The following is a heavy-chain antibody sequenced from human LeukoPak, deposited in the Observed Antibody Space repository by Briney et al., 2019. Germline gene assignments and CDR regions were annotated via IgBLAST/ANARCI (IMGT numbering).Heavy chain of an antibody. CDR3: ARGRATVTMMGNYFDY. Sequence: SETLSLTCAVYGGSFSGYYWSWIRQPPGKGLEWIGEINHSGSTNYNPSLKSRVTISVDTSKNQFSLKLSSVTAADTAVYYCARGRATVTMMGNYFDYWGQGTLDTVSS. V-gene: IGHV4-34*01. CDR2: INHSGST. CDR1: GGSFSGYY. J-gene: IGHJ4*02. D-gene: IGHD4-17*01.